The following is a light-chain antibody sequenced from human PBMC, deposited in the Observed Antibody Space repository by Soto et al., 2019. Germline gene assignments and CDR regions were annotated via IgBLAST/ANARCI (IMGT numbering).Light chain of an antibody. CDR1: QSISTW. V-gene: IGKV1-5*03. Sequence: DIQMTQSPSTLSASVGDRVTITCRASQSISTWLAWYQQKPGRAPNLLIYKTSSLERGVPSRFSGSGSGTEFTLTISSLQHDDFATYYCQQYNTYSPWTFGQGTKVEIK. J-gene: IGKJ1*01. CDR2: KTS. CDR3: QQYNTYSPWT.